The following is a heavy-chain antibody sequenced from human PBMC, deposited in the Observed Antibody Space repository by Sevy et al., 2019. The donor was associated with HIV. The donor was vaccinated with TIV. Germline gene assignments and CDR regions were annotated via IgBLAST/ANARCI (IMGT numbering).Heavy chain of an antibody. CDR3: GGRSFDY. J-gene: IGHJ4*02. CDR2: IKEDGSEK. Sequence: GGSLRLSCVASGFTFSSYWMHWVRQAPGKGLEWVANIKEDGSEKYYVGSVKGRFTISRDNAKNTVYLQMTSLRAEDTDVYYCGGRSFDYWGQGTLVTVSS. V-gene: IGHV3-7*01. CDR1: GFTFSSYW.